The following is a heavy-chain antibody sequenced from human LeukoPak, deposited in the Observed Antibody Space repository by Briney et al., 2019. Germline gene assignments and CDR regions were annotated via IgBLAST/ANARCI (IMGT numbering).Heavy chain of an antibody. Sequence: SETLSLTCTVSGDSINSLDLWSWVRQPPGKGLEGIGEMYLSGTTHSNPSVKSRVTISIDKSKNQFFLNLSSVTAADTAVYYCAGLVGRYSSGLYYYYFDYWGQGTLVTVSS. J-gene: IGHJ4*02. V-gene: IGHV4-4*02. CDR1: GDSINSLDL. CDR3: AGLVGRYSSGLYYYYFDY. D-gene: IGHD3-22*01. CDR2: MYLSGTT.